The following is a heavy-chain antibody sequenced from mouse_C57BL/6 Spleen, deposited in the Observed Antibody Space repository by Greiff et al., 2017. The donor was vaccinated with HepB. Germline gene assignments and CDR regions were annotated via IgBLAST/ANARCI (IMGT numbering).Heavy chain of an antibody. CDR1: GFNIKDYY. CDR3: ARPITTVVATGAMDY. J-gene: IGHJ4*01. D-gene: IGHD1-1*01. Sequence: EVQLQQSGAELVKPGASVKLSCTASGFNIKDYYMHWVKQRTEQGLEWIGRIDPEDGETKYAPNFQGKATITADTSSNTAYLQLSSLTSEDTAVYYCARPITTVVATGAMDYWGQGTSVTVSS. CDR2: IDPEDGET. V-gene: IGHV14-2*01.